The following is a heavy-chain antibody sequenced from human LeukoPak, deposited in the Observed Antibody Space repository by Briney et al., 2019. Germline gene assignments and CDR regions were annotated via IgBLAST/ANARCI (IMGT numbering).Heavy chain of an antibody. CDR2: IRSKAYGGTT. V-gene: IGHV3-49*04. D-gene: IGHD5-24*01. Sequence: PGGSLRLSCTSSGFTFGDYAMSWGRQPPGKGLEWVVFIRSKAYGGTTEYAASVKGRFTISRDDSKSIAYLQMNSLKPEDTAVYYCTRASKDGYDYWGQGTLVTVSS. J-gene: IGHJ4*02. CDR1: GFTFGDYA. CDR3: TRASKDGYDY.